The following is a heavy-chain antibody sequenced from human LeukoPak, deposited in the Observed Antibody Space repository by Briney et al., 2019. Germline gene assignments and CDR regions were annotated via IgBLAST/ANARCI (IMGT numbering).Heavy chain of an antibody. J-gene: IGHJ4*02. D-gene: IGHD2-15*01. Sequence: SETLSLTCTVSGGSISSYHWSWIRLPPGKGLEWIGYIYYTGSTNYNPSLKSRVTISVDTSKNQFSLKLSSVTAADTAVYYCARRFCSGGNCYHDYWGQGTLVTVSS. CDR2: IYYTGST. CDR1: GGSISSYH. V-gene: IGHV4-59*01. CDR3: ARRFCSGGNCYHDY.